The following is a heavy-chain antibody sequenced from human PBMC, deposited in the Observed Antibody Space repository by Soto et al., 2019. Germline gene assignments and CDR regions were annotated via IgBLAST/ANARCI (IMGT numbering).Heavy chain of an antibody. J-gene: IGHJ5*02. Sequence: SDPLSLTCAFSRNSITSSGYSWSCIRQPPGKGLEWIGYIYHSGSTYYNPSLKSRVTISVDRSKNQFSLKLSSVTAADTAVYYCARVPDRWGQGTLVTVS. V-gene: IGHV4-30-2*01. CDR1: RNSITSSGYS. D-gene: IGHD2-2*01. CDR3: ARVPDR. CDR2: IYHSGST.